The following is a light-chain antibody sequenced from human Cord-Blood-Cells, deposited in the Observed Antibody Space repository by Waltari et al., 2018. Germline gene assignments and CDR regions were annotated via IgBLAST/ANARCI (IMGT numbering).Light chain of an antibody. CDR3: QQYDNLPLT. CDR2: VAS. CDR1: QDISNS. V-gene: IGKV1-33*01. J-gene: IGKJ4*01. Sequence: DIQMTQSPSSLSASVGDRVTITCQASQDISNSLNWYQQKPGKAPKRMIYVASNLETGVPSRFSGSGSGTVFTFTISSLQPEDIATYYCQQYDNLPLTFGGGTKVEIK.